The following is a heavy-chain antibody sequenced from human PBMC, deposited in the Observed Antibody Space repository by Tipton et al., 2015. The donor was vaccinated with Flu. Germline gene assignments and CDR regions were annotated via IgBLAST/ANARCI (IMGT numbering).Heavy chain of an antibody. Sequence: GLVKPSETLSLTCTVSGGSISSSSYYWGWIRQPPGKGLEWIGSIYYSGSTYYNPSLKSRVTISVDTSKNQFSLKLSSVTAADTAVYYCARDPTQRCGGDCYSTWASYYGMDVWGQGTTVTVSS. CDR1: GGSISSSSYY. D-gene: IGHD2-21*02. J-gene: IGHJ6*02. V-gene: IGHV4-39*07. CDR3: ARDPTQRCGGDCYSTWASYYGMDV. CDR2: IYYSGST.